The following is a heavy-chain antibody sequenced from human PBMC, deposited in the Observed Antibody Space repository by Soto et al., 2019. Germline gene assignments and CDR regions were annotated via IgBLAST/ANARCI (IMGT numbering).Heavy chain of an antibody. CDR1: GGSIRSYY. CDR2: IFYSGST. J-gene: IGHJ4*02. Sequence: SETLSLTCTVSGGSIRSYYWTWIRQPPGKGLEWLGYIFYSGSTFYNPSLKSRVTISIQPSKSQFSLKLTSVTAADTAVYYCARGAADTAMVDSWGQGTLVTVSS. CDR3: ARGAADTAMVDS. D-gene: IGHD5-18*01. V-gene: IGHV4-59*01.